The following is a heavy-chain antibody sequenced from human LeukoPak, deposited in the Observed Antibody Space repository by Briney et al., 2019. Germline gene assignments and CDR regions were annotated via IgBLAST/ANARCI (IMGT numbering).Heavy chain of an antibody. Sequence: GGSLRLSCATSGFTFSSYSMNWVRQAPGKGLEWVSSISSSSSYIYYADSVKGRFTISRDNAKNSLYLQMNSLRAEDTAVYYCAREQTYYYDSSGYYYDAFDIWGQGTMVTVSS. CDR2: ISSSSSYI. CDR1: GFTFSSYS. D-gene: IGHD3-22*01. CDR3: AREQTYYYDSSGYYYDAFDI. J-gene: IGHJ3*02. V-gene: IGHV3-21*01.